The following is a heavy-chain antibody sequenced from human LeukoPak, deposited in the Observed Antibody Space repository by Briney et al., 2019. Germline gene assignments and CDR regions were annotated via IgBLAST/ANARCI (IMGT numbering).Heavy chain of an antibody. D-gene: IGHD3-10*01. CDR3: ARDARRFGEPRLFDP. Sequence: TGGSLRLSCEASGFTFNTYSMNWARQAPGKGLEWVSSISSSSSYIYYADSVKGRFTISRDNAKNSLYLQMNSLRAEDTAVYYCARDARRFGEPRLFDPWGQGTLVTVSS. V-gene: IGHV3-21*01. J-gene: IGHJ5*02. CDR1: GFTFNTYS. CDR2: ISSSSSYI.